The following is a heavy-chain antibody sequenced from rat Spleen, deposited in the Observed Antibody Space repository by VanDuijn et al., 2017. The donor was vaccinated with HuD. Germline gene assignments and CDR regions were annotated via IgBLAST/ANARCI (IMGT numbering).Heavy chain of an antibody. J-gene: IGHJ2*01. V-gene: IGHV5-7*01. D-gene: IGHD1-2*01. Sequence: EVQLVESGGGLVQPGRSLKLSCAASGFTFSDYNMAWVRQAPKKGLEWVATIIYDGSSTYYPDSVKGRFTISRDNAKSSLYLQMNSLKSEDTATYYCARRYTPGYFDYWGQGVMVTVSP. CDR3: ARRYTPGYFDY. CDR1: GFTFSDYN. CDR2: IIYDGSST.